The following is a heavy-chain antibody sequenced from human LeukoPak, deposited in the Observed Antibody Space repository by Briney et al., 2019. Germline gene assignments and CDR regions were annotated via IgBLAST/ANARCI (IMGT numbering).Heavy chain of an antibody. V-gene: IGHV1-3*01. CDR1: GYTFTSYA. CDR3: ARGRLWSNYDY. J-gene: IGHJ4*02. D-gene: IGHD5-18*01. CDR2: INAGNGNT. Sequence: ASVKVSCKASGYTFTSYAMHWVRQAPGQRLEWMGWINAGNGNTKYSQKFQDRVTITRDTSASTAYMELSSLRSEDTAVYYCARGRLWSNYDYWGQGTLVTVSS.